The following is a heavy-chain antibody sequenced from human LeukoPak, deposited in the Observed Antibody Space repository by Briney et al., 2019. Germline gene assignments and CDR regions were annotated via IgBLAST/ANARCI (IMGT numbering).Heavy chain of an antibody. V-gene: IGHV1-8*01. CDR1: GYTFTNYD. CDR2: MNPNSGNT. CDR3: ARGDSGYFFYYGLDV. D-gene: IGHD3-10*01. J-gene: IGHJ6*02. Sequence: GASVKVSCKASGYTFTNYDINWVRQATGKGLEWVGCMNPNSGNTGYAQKFQDRVTMTRNTSISTAYMELTRLTSEDTAVYYCARGDSGYFFYYGLDVWGQGTTVTVSS.